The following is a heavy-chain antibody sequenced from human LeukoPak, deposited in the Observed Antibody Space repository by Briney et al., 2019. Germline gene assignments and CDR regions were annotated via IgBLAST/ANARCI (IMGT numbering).Heavy chain of an antibody. J-gene: IGHJ3*02. V-gene: IGHV3-48*02. CDR1: GFTFSSYS. CDR2: ITASGTAM. D-gene: IGHD2-21*02. Sequence: GGSLRLSCAASGFTFSSYSMNWVRQAPGKGLEWVSHITASGTAMFYADSVKGRFTISRDNAKNSLYLQMNSLRDEDTAVYYCGKDQETVFGGGDCAGVFDIWGKGQMVPSLQ. CDR3: GKDQETVFGGGDCAGVFDI.